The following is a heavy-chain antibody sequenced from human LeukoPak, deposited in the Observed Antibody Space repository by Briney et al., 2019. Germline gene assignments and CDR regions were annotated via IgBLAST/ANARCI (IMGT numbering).Heavy chain of an antibody. V-gene: IGHV3-21*01. Sequence: GGSLRLSCAASGFTFSSYSMNWVRQAPGKGLEWVSSISSSSSYIYYADSVKGRFTISRDNAENSLYLQMNSLRAEDTAVYYCARVVAKDYDSSGYYPIYWGQGTLVTVSS. J-gene: IGHJ4*02. CDR3: ARVVAKDYDSSGYYPIY. CDR1: GFTFSSYS. D-gene: IGHD3-22*01. CDR2: ISSSSSYI.